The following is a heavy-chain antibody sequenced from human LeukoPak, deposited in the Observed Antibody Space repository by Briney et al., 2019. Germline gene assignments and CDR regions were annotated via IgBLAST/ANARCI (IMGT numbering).Heavy chain of an antibody. V-gene: IGHV3-11*01. J-gene: IGHJ3*02. CDR1: GFTFSDYY. CDR3: ARETIVVVTECAFDI. Sequence: SGGSLRLSCAASGFTFSDYYMSWIRQAPGKGLEWVSYISSSGDTIYYADSVKGRFTISRDNAKNSLYLQMNSLRAEDTALYYCARETIVVVTECAFDIWGQGTMVTVSS. CDR2: ISSSGDTI. D-gene: IGHD2-21*02.